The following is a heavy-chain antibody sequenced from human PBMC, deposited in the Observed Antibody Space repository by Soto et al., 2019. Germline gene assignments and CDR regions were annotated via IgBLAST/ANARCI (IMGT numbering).Heavy chain of an antibody. Sequence: QVQLVQSGAEVRKPGSSLRVSCKSSGATFSTTGISWVRQAPGQGLEWMGGIIPLFGTPKYARKFQGRVSIPADESTTTGYMELHSLRPDDPDVYYCARASPVICGGDPCYRLDSSFDSWGQGSLVIVSS. CDR2: IIPLFGTP. CDR3: ARASPVICGGDPCYRLDSSFDS. CDR1: GATFSTTG. D-gene: IGHD2-21*02. V-gene: IGHV1-69*01. J-gene: IGHJ5*01.